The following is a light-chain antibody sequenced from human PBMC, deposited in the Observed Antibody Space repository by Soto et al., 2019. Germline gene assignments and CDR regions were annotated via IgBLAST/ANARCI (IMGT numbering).Light chain of an antibody. CDR3: QQYDTWPLT. V-gene: IGKV3-15*01. CDR2: GAS. CDR1: QSVRSN. J-gene: IGKJ4*01. Sequence: EVVMTQSPATLSVSPGEGTTLSCRASQSVRSNLAWYQKNPGQSHRLLIYGASTRATAVPARCSGSGSWTEFTLTISSLQSEDFAVYYCQQYDTWPLTCGGGTQVEIK.